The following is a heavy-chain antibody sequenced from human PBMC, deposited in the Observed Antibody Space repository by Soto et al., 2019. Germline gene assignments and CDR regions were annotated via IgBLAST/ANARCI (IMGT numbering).Heavy chain of an antibody. CDR2: INPDDSRA. CDR1: GYSFSTSW. Sequence: GESLKISCKGSGYSFSTSWIGWVRQTPGKGLEWMGIINPDDSRATYTPSFQGQVTFSADKSISTAYLQWSSLKASDTAMYYCARHPIPVYCSSTSCTDYYYYTDVWGKGTTVTVSS. D-gene: IGHD2-2*01. CDR3: ARHPIPVYCSSTSCTDYYYYTDV. V-gene: IGHV5-51*01. J-gene: IGHJ6*03.